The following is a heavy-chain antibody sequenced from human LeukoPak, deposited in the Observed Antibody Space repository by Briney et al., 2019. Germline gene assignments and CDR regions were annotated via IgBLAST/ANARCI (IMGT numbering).Heavy chain of an antibody. CDR2: INPNSGGT. D-gene: IGHD3-3*01. CDR1: GYTFTGYY. CDR3: ARENYDFWSGRNYYYGMDV. Sequence: VASVKVSCKASGYTFTGYYMHWVRQAPGQGLEWMGWINPNSGGTNYAQKFQGRVTMTRDTSISTAYMELSRLRSDDTAVYYCARENYDFWSGRNYYYGMDVWGQGTTVTVSS. V-gene: IGHV1-2*02. J-gene: IGHJ6*02.